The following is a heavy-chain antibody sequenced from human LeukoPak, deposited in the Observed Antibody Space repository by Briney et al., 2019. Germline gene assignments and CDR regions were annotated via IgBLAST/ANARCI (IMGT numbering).Heavy chain of an antibody. CDR3: AKEGSRENWYFDL. J-gene: IGHJ2*01. V-gene: IGHV3-9*01. CDR2: ISWNSGSI. Sequence: GRSLRLSCAASGFTFDDYAMHWVRQAPGKGLEGVSGISWNSGSIGYADSVKGRFTISRDNAKNSLYLQMNSLRAEDTALYYCAKEGSRENWYFDLWGRGTLVTVSP. D-gene: IGHD1-26*01. CDR1: GFTFDDYA.